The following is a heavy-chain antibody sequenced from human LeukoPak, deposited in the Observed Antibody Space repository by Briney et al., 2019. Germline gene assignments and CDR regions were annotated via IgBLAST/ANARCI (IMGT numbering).Heavy chain of an antibody. V-gene: IGHV1-2*02. CDR3: ARDGDSAMGYYFDN. CDR1: GYTFTGYY. CDR2: INPNSGGT. D-gene: IGHD5-18*01. J-gene: IGHJ4*02. Sequence: GASVKVSCKASGYTFTGYYMHWVRQAPGQGLEWMGWINPNSGGTKYAQKFQGRVNMTRATAISTAYMELSRLRSDDTAVYYCARDGDSAMGYYFDNWGQGTLVTVSS.